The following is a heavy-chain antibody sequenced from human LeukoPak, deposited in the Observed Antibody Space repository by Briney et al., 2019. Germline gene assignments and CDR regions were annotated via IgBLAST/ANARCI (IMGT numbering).Heavy chain of an antibody. V-gene: IGHV3-74*01. CDR1: GFTFSSHC. CDR2: ISPDGSIT. Sequence: GGSLRLSCAASGFTFSSHCMHWVRQAPGKGLVWVSRISPDGSITAYADSVRGRFTVSRDNAKNTLFLQMNSLRAEDTAVYYCTKDFDVDSGYWGQGTLVTVSS. J-gene: IGHJ4*02. CDR3: TKDFDVDSGY. D-gene: IGHD3-9*01.